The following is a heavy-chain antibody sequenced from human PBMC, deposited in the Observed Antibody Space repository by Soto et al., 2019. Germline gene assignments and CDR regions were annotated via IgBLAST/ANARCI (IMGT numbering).Heavy chain of an antibody. D-gene: IGHD2-2*01. CDR1: GGTFSSYA. J-gene: IGHJ6*02. CDR2: IIPIFDTA. Sequence: QVQLVQSGAEVKKPGSSVKVSCKVSGGTFSSYAISWVRQAPGQGLEWMGGIIPIFDTANYAQNFQGRVTITADEYTSTAYMERSSLRSEDTAVYYCARHDCISSSCYYYYYYGMDVWGQGTTVTVSS. V-gene: IGHV1-69*12. CDR3: ARHDCISSSCYYYYYYGMDV.